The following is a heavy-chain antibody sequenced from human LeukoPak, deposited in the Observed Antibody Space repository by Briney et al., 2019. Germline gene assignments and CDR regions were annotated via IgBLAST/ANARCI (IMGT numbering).Heavy chain of an antibody. CDR1: GFTFGSYA. CDR3: AKGNTGSSYSATDY. D-gene: IGHD2-15*01. J-gene: IGHJ4*02. Sequence: GGSLRLSCAASGFTFGSYAMTWVRQAPGKGPGWVSSIGGSDDSTYYTDSVKGRFTISRDNSKNTLYLQMNSLRAEDTAVYFCAKGNTGSSYSATDYWGRGTVVTVSS. V-gene: IGHV3-23*01. CDR2: IGGSDDST.